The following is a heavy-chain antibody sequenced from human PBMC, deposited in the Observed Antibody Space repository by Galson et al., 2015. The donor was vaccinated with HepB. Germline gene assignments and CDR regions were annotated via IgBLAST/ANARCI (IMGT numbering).Heavy chain of an antibody. V-gene: IGHV3-30*14. Sequence: SLRLSCAASGFIFSSYALHWVRQAPGKGLEWVAYISYDGTNKHYADSVKGRFTISRDNSKNTLYLQMNGLRAEDTAVYYCWGGAYVEDYWGQGTLVTVSS. CDR1: GFIFSSYA. J-gene: IGHJ4*02. D-gene: IGHD5-12*01. CDR2: ISYDGTNK. CDR3: WGGAYVEDY.